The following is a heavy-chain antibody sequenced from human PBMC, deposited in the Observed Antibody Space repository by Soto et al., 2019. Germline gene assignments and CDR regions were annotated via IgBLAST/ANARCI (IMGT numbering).Heavy chain of an antibody. CDR3: ARGPDTWFFAL. CDR1: DDSISSGGYY. J-gene: IGHJ2*01. Sequence: PSETLSLTCTVSDDSISSGGYYWSWIRQHPGKGLEWIGYIYGTGNMYYKSSLKSRLTFSVDTSKNHFSLKLTSVTAADTAVYYCARGPDTWFFALWGRGTLVTVSS. V-gene: IGHV4-31*03. D-gene: IGHD3-9*01. CDR2: IYGTGNM.